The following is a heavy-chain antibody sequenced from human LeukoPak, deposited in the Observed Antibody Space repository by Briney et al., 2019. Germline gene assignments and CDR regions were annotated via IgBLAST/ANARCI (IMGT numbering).Heavy chain of an antibody. CDR3: TREAQRGGYFYGMDV. Sequence: SETLSLTCAVSGGSISSTNWWSWVRQPPGKGLEWIGEIYHGGTTNYNPSLKSRVTISVDKSKNQFSLNLSSVTAADTAIYYCTREAQRGGYFYGMDVWGKGTTVTVSS. D-gene: IGHD6-13*01. CDR1: GGSISSTNW. CDR2: IYHGGTT. J-gene: IGHJ6*04. V-gene: IGHV4-4*02.